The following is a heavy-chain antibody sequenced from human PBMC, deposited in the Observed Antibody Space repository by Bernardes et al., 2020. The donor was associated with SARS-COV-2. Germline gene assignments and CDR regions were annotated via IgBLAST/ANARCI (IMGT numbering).Heavy chain of an antibody. V-gene: IGHV3-21*01. D-gene: IGHD2-2*01. CDR3: ARVLGYCSSTSCYAFFYYMDV. CDR2: ISRSSSYI. J-gene: IGHJ6*03. Sequence: GGSLRLPCAASGFTFSKYSMNWVRQAPGKGLEWVASISRSSSYIYYADSVKGRFTISRDNAKNSLYLQMNSLRAEDTAIYYCARVLGYCSSTSCYAFFYYMDVWGKGTTVTVSS. CDR1: GFTFSKYS.